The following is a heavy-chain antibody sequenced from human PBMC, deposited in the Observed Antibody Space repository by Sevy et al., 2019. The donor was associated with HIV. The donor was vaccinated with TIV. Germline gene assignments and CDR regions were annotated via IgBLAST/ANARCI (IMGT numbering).Heavy chain of an antibody. V-gene: IGHV3-7*01. J-gene: IGHJ4*02. Sequence: GGSLRLSCAASGFTFSDSWMTWVRQGPGKGLEWVANINQAGSDKYYVDSVRGRFTISRDNAKNSRYLQMNSLRVEDTALYYCAGGGFLSRYWGQGSLVTVSS. CDR1: GFTFSDSW. D-gene: IGHD2-15*01. CDR3: AGGGFLSRY. CDR2: INQAGSDK.